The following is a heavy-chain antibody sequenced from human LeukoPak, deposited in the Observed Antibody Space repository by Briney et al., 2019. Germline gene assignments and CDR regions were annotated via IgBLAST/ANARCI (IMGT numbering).Heavy chain of an antibody. V-gene: IGHV4-59*01. CDR2: IYYSGSTT. CDR1: GGSITNYW. D-gene: IGHD1-1*01. J-gene: IGHJ4*02. CDR3: ARVGDWNDLVY. Sequence: SETLSLTCTVSGGSITNYWWSWIRQPPGRGLEWIGYIYYSGSTTNYNPSLRGRATISVDASKNQFSLRLRSVAAADTAVYYCARVGDWNDLVYWGQGTLVSVSS.